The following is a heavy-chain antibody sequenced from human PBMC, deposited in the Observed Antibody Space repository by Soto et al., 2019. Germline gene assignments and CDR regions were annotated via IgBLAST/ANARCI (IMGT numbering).Heavy chain of an antibody. J-gene: IGHJ4*02. CDR2: IWYDGSNK. V-gene: IGHV3-33*01. Sequence: PGGSLRLSCAASGFTFSSYGMHWVRQAPGKGLEWVAVIWYDGSNKYYADSVKGRFTISRDNSKNTLYPQMNSLRAEDTAVYYCARSHYYDSSGYEYYFDYWGQGTLVTVSS. D-gene: IGHD3-22*01. CDR3: ARSHYYDSSGYEYYFDY. CDR1: GFTFSSYG.